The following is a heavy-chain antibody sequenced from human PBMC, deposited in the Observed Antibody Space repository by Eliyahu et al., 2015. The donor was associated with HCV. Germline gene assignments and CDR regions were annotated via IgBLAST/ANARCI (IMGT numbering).Heavy chain of an antibody. D-gene: IGHD6-6*01. Sequence: EVQLVESGGGLVQPGGSLRLACGASGFTFSXYWXSWVRQAPGKGLEWVANIREDGREKAXADSVKGRFTISRDNAKNSLFLQMNSLRAEDTAVYYCARSEGIAARPDGDFFDHWGQGTLVTVSS. J-gene: IGHJ4*02. CDR2: IREDGREK. CDR1: GFTFSXYW. CDR3: ARSEGIAARPDGDFFDH. V-gene: IGHV3-7*03.